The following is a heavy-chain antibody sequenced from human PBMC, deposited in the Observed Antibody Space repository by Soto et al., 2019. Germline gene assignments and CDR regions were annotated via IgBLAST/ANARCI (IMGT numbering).Heavy chain of an antibody. CDR3: AKASNSSPWFDSWLES. J-gene: IGHJ5*01. Sequence: GGSLRLSCAASGFNFRYYAMTWVRQAPGKGLEWVSSINDNGDSTHYADSVKGRFTISRDNSKNTLYLQMNSLTAEDTAVYFCAKASNSSPWFDSWLESWGQGTLVTVSS. CDR2: INDNGDST. CDR1: GFNFRYYA. D-gene: IGHD6-6*01. V-gene: IGHV3-23*01.